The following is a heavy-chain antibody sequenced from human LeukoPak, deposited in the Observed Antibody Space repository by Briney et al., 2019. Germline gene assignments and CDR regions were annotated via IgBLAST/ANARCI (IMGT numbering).Heavy chain of an antibody. D-gene: IGHD6-19*01. V-gene: IGHV4-39*01. Sequence: PSETLSLTCTVSGGSISSSNYYWGWIRQSPGKGLEWIGSVYYSGSTYYNPPLKSRVTISVDTSKNQFSLKLSSVTAADTAVYYCARLPTHSSGWLSYFDYWGQGTLVTVSS. CDR3: ARLPTHSSGWLSYFDY. CDR2: VYYSGST. J-gene: IGHJ4*02. CDR1: GGSISSSNYY.